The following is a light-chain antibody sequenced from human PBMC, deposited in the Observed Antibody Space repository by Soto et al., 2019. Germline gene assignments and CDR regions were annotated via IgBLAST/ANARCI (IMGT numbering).Light chain of an antibody. J-gene: IGKJ1*01. CDR3: QQRSNRPVT. V-gene: IGKV3-11*01. CDR2: DAS. Sequence: EIVLTQSPATLSLSPGERATLSCRASQSVSRYFAWYQQRPGQAPRLLIYDASNRATGVPARFSGSGSGTDFTVTISSLEPEDFAVYYCQQRSNRPVTFGQGTKVEIK. CDR1: QSVSRY.